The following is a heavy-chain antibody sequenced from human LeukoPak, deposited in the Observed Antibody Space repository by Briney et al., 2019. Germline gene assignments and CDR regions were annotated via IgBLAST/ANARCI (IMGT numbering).Heavy chain of an antibody. CDR1: GFTVRGNY. V-gene: IGHV3-66*01. D-gene: IGHD3-10*01. J-gene: IGHJ4*02. Sequence: GGSLRLSCAASGFTVRGNYMSWVRQAPGKGLDWVSAIYGGGGTYYADSVKDRFTISRDISKNTLYLQMNSLRAEDTAVYYCARDVGVLDYWGQGTLVTVSS. CDR3: ARDVGVLDY. CDR2: IYGGGGT.